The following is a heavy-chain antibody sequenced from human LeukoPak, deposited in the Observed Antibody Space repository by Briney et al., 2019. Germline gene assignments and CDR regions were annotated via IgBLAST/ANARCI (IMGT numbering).Heavy chain of an antibody. V-gene: IGHV3-30*02. Sequence: GGSLRLSCAASGFIFRSYGMYWVRQAPGKGPEWLSFIRYDGSSKFYADSVKGRFTISRDNSKNTLYLQMTSLRTEDTAVYYCATPREGNSRDFDYWGQGTLVTVSS. CDR3: ATPREGNSRDFDY. D-gene: IGHD3-10*01. CDR2: IRYDGSSK. J-gene: IGHJ4*02. CDR1: GFIFRSYG.